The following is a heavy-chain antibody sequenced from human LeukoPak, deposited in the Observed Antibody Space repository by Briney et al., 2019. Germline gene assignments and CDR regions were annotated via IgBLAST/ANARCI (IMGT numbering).Heavy chain of an antibody. CDR2: IYYSGST. CDR1: GGSISSGGYS. J-gene: IGHJ4*02. Sequence: PSQTLSLTCAVSGGSISSGGYSWSWIRQPPGKGLEWIGFIYYSGSTNYSPSLKSRATISVNTSKKNFPLKLSSVTAADSAVYYCASWQLGYFDYWGQGTLVTVSS. D-gene: IGHD6-13*01. CDR3: ASWQLGYFDY. V-gene: IGHV4-30-4*07.